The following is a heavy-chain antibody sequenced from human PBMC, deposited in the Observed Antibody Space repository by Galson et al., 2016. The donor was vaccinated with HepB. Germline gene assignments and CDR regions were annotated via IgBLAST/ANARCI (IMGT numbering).Heavy chain of an antibody. D-gene: IGHD6-19*01. V-gene: IGHV1-3*04. Sequence: SVKVSCKASGYSFTDYTIHWVRQAPGQRLEWMGWINTGNGDTKYSEKFQGRVTITRDTSASTAFLVVRSLRFEDTAVYYCARDEEKRIAVAGTKQKCLEGYYCDLWGRGALVTVSA. CDR2: INTGNGDT. CDR3: ARDEEKRIAVAGTKQKCLEGYYCDL. J-gene: IGHJ2*01. CDR1: GYSFTDYT.